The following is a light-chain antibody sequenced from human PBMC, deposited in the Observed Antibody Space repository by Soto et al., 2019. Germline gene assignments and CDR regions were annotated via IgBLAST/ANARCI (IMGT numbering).Light chain of an antibody. CDR2: RAS. Sequence: IVLTQSPATLSVSPGERATLSCRASQGIIYNLAWFQQRPGQAPRLLIYRASTRATNIPARFSGSGSGTEFTLTISSLQSEDFALYYCQQYHNLWTFGQGTKVEIK. J-gene: IGKJ1*01. CDR1: QGIIYN. V-gene: IGKV3-15*01. CDR3: QQYHNLWT.